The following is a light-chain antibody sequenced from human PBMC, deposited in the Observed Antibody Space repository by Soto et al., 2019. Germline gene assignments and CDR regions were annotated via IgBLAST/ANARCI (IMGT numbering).Light chain of an antibody. Sequence: DIQITQWRASRPACVVDEGTSAGRASQSISSYLNWYQEKPGKAPKLLIYAASSLQSGVPSRFSGSGSGTDFTLTITSLQPEDFAAYYCQQSYSTPLTFGQGTRLEI. CDR3: QQSYSTPLT. J-gene: IGKJ5*01. CDR2: AAS. V-gene: IGKV1-39*01. CDR1: QSISSY.